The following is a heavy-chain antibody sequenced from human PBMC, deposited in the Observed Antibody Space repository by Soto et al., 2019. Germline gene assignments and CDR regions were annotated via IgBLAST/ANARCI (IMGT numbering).Heavy chain of an antibody. Sequence: QVQLQESGPGLVKPSGTLSLTYAVSGGSISSSNWWSWVRQPPGKGLEWIGEIYHSGSTNYNPSLKSRVTISVDKSKNQFSLKLSSVTAADTAVYYCARAENYYDSSYAFDIWGQGTMVTVSS. CDR3: ARAENYYDSSYAFDI. J-gene: IGHJ3*02. V-gene: IGHV4-4*02. D-gene: IGHD3-22*01. CDR2: IYHSGST. CDR1: GGSISSSNW.